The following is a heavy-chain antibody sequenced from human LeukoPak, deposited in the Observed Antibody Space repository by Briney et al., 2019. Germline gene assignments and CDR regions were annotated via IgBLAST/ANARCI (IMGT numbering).Heavy chain of an antibody. V-gene: IGHV3-23*01. CDR2: ISGSGGST. CDR1: GFTFSSYA. CDR3: AKMDCSSTSCYSHYFDY. J-gene: IGHJ4*02. Sequence: PGGSLRLSCAASGFTFSSYAMSWVRQAPGKGLEWVSAISGSGGSTYYADSVKGRFTISSDNSKNTLYLQMNSLRAEDTAVYYCAKMDCSSTSCYSHYFDYWGQGTLVTVSS. D-gene: IGHD2-2*02.